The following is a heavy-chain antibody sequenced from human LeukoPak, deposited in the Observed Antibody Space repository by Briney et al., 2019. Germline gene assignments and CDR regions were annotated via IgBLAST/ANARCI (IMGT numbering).Heavy chain of an antibody. Sequence: GALVKVSCKASGGTFISYAISWVRQAPGQGLEWMGGIIPIFGTANYAQKFQGRVTITADESTSTAYMELSSLRSEDTAVYYCARADTAMVPLYYYYYGMDVWGQGTTVTVSS. D-gene: IGHD5-18*01. CDR1: GGTFISYA. J-gene: IGHJ6*02. V-gene: IGHV1-69*13. CDR3: ARADTAMVPLYYYYYGMDV. CDR2: IIPIFGTA.